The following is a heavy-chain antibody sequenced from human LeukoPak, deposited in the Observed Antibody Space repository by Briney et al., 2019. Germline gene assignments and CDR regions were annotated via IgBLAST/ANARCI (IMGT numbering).Heavy chain of an antibody. D-gene: IGHD3-22*01. CDR2: IYYSGST. J-gene: IGHJ4*02. CDR1: GGSISSSSYY. V-gene: IGHV4-39*01. Sequence: SENLSLTCTVSGGSISSSSYYWGWIRQPPGKGLEWIGSIYYSGSTYYNPSLKSRVTISVDTSKNQFSLNLSSVTAADTAVYYCARLYYDSSGYYQICYFDYWGQGTLATVSS. CDR3: ARLYYDSSGYYQICYFDY.